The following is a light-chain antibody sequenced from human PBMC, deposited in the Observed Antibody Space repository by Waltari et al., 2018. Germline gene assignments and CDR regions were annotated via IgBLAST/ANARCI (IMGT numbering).Light chain of an antibody. J-gene: IGLJ1*01. CDR1: SSNVGGYNY. CDR2: NVS. CDR3: CSYAGGYTSF. V-gene: IGLV2-11*01. Sequence: QSALTQPRSVSGSPGQSVTISCTGTSSNVGGYNYVLWYQHRPGKAPKLMIHNVSKRPSVVPDHFSGSQSATTASRTICRLHADEESHYFCCSYAGGYTSFFGPGTKVTV.